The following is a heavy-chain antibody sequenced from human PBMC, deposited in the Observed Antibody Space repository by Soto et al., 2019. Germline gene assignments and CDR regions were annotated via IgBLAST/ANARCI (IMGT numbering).Heavy chain of an antibody. V-gene: IGHV4-4*02. CDR2: ISHSGST. Sequence: SETLSLTCAVSGDSINSSQWWDWVRQPPGKGLEWIGQISHSGSTNYNPSLTSRVTISVYKSKNHSSRKLTSVTAADTAVYYCAARHFWSGPWTHTRLDYWGQGTLVTVSS. J-gene: IGHJ4*02. CDR3: AARHFWSGPWTHTRLDY. D-gene: IGHD3-3*02. CDR1: GDSINSSQW.